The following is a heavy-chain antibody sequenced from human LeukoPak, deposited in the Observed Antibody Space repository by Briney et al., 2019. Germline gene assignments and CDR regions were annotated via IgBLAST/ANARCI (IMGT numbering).Heavy chain of an antibody. Sequence: PGGSLRLSCAASGFTVSNNYMSWVRQAPGKGLEWVSVIYRVGSTYYADSVKGRFTISRDNSENTLYLQMNSLRAEDTAMYYCARGDGYNFFDCWGQGVLVTVSS. J-gene: IGHJ4*02. CDR3: ARGDGYNFFDC. CDR2: IYRVGST. D-gene: IGHD5-24*01. V-gene: IGHV3-66*01. CDR1: GFTVSNNY.